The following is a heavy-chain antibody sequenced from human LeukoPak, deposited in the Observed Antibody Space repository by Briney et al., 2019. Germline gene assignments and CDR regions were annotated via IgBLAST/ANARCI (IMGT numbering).Heavy chain of an antibody. V-gene: IGHV3-15*01. CDR1: GFTFSNAW. CDR3: TTGNVVVVAATEPFDY. Sequence: PGGSLRLSCAASGFTFSNAWMSWVRQAPGKGLEWVGRIKSKTDGGTTDYAAPVKGRFTISRDDSKNTLYLQMNSLKTEDTAVYYCTTGNVVVVAATEPFDYWGQGTLVTVSS. J-gene: IGHJ4*02. CDR2: IKSKTDGGTT. D-gene: IGHD2-15*01.